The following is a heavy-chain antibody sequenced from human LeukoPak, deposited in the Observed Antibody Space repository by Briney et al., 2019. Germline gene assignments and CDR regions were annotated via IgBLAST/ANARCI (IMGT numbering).Heavy chain of an antibody. Sequence: ASVKVSCKASGYTFTSYDINWVRQATGEGREWMGWMNPNSGNTGYAQTFQGRVTMTTNTPISTPYIELSSLRSEDTAVYYCARGAGVLWFGESWFDHWGQGTLVTVSS. CDR2: MNPNSGNT. J-gene: IGHJ5*02. V-gene: IGHV1-8*01. D-gene: IGHD3-10*01. CDR3: ARGAGVLWFGESWFDH. CDR1: GYTFTSYD.